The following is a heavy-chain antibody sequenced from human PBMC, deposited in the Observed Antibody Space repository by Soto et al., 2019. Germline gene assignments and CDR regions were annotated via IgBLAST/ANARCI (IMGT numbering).Heavy chain of an antibody. V-gene: IGHV1-3*04. D-gene: IGHD2-21*02. CDR1: GYTFTSYA. Sequence: RASVKVSCKASGYTFTSYAMHWVRQAPGQRLEWMGWINTGNGNTKYSQKFQGRVTITRNTSVSTAYMELSSLRSEDTAVYYCAMTAIVEDAFHIRRQATMITV. CDR2: INTGNGNT. CDR3: AMTAIVEDAFHI. J-gene: IGHJ3*02.